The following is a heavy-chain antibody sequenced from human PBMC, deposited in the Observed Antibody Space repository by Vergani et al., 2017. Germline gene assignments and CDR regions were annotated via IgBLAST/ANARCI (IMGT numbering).Heavy chain of an antibody. V-gene: IGHV3-30*03. CDR1: GFTSSYYG. J-gene: IGHJ1*01. Sequence: QVHLVESGGGVVQPGRSLRLSCVVSGFTSSYYGMHWVRQAPGKGLESVAVISYDGTQKYYADSVKGRFTISRDNYKSTLYLQMNSLRTEDTAVYYCATKSCGTPGCQIGYFREWGQGTQVTVSS. D-gene: IGHD1-1*01. CDR2: ISYDGTQK. CDR3: ATKSCGTPGCQIGYFRE.